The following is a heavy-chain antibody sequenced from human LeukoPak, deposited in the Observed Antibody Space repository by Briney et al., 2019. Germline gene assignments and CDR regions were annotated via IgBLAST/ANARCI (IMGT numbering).Heavy chain of an antibody. J-gene: IGHJ4*02. D-gene: IGHD3-22*01. Sequence: GASVKVSCKVSGYTLTELSVHWVRQAPGKGLEWMGGFDPEDGETIYAQKFQGRVTMTEDTSTDTAYMELSSLRSEDTAVYYCATSITMIVVNPLDYWGQGTLVTVSS. CDR1: GYTLTELS. CDR3: ATSITMIVVNPLDY. V-gene: IGHV1-24*01. CDR2: FDPEDGET.